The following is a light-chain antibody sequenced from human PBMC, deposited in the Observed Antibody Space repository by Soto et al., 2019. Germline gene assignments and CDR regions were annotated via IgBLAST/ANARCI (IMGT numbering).Light chain of an antibody. CDR3: QPSENGPLT. Sequence: DIQMTQSPSSLSASVGDRITITCQASQDIHKYLNWYQQKLGKAPKLLIYDTSNLQRVVPSRFGGSGSGTHFSLSISSLQPEDIATYYCQPSENGPLTFGGGTKVEIK. CDR2: DTS. J-gene: IGKJ4*01. V-gene: IGKV1-33*01. CDR1: QDIHKY.